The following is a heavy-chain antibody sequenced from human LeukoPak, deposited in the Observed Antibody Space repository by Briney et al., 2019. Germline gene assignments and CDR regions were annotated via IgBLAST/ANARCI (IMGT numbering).Heavy chain of an antibody. Sequence: GGSLRLSCAASGFTFSSYAMSWVRQAPGKGLEWVSAISGSGGSTYYADSVKGRFTISRDNSKNTLYLQMNSLRAEDTAVYYCAKHLGYFDWLLLGLDYWGQGTLVTVSS. V-gene: IGHV3-23*01. CDR3: AKHLGYFDWLLLGLDY. D-gene: IGHD3-9*01. CDR2: ISGSGGST. J-gene: IGHJ4*02. CDR1: GFTFSSYA.